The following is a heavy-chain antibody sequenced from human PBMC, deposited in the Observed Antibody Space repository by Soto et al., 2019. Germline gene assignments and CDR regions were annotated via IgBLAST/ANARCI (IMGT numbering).Heavy chain of an antibody. CDR1: GGSISDNW. J-gene: IGHJ4*02. CDR2: IYHTGNR. CDR3: ARHIAVSGTRGFDY. Sequence: QVQLQESGPGPMQPSGTLSLTCAVSGGSISDNWWSWVRQPPGKGLEWIGEIYHTGNRHYNPSLEGRVTISVDKSKNHFSLNLNSVTAADTAVYYCARHIAVSGTRGFDYWGQGILVTVSS. D-gene: IGHD6-19*01. V-gene: IGHV4-4*02.